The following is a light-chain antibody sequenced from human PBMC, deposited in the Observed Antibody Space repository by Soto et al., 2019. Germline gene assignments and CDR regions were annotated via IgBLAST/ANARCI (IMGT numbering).Light chain of an antibody. J-gene: IGLJ2*01. Sequence: QSALTQPASVSGSPGQSITISCTGTSSDVGGYNYVSWYQQHQGKAPKLMSFEVSSRPSGVSNRFSGSKSGNTASLTISGLQAEDEADYYCSSYTSSSTLLVGGGTKLTVL. CDR2: EVS. CDR1: SSDVGGYNY. V-gene: IGLV2-14*01. CDR3: SSYTSSSTLL.